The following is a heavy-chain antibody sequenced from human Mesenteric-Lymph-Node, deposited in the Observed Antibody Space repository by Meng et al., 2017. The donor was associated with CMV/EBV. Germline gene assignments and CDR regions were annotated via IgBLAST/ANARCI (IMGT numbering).Heavy chain of an antibody. CDR3: ARVAEYYDFWSGYNGMDV. CDR2: IYYSGST. CDR1: GGSISSYY. J-gene: IGHJ6*02. V-gene: IGHV4-59*01. D-gene: IGHD3-3*01. Sequence: SETLSLTCTVSGGSISSYYWSWIRQPPGKGLEWIGYIYYSGSTNYNPSLKSRVTISVDTSKNQFSLKLSSVTAADTAVYYCARVAEYYDFWSGYNGMDVWGQGTTVTVSS.